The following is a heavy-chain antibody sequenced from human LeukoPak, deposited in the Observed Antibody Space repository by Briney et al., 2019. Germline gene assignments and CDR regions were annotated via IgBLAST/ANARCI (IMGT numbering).Heavy chain of an antibody. CDR3: ARGSRYFLH. J-gene: IGHJ1*01. CDR2: ISSRGRTI. Sequence: GGSLRLSCAASGFTFSDYNMTWIRQAPGKGLEWVSHISSRGRTIYYADCVKGRVTISRDNAKNSMYLQMYSLRAEDTAVYYCARGSRYFLHWGQGTLVTVSS. V-gene: IGHV3-11*01. CDR1: GFTFSDYN.